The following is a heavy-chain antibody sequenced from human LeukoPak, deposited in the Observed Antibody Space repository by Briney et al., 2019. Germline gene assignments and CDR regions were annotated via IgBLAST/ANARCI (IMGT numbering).Heavy chain of an antibody. Sequence: GGSLRLSCAASGFTFSSYSMNWVRQAPGKGLEWVSVIYSGGATYYADSVRGRFTISRDNSKNTLFLQMNSLRAEDTAVYYCARGGNWDLYYFDYWGQGTLVTVSS. CDR2: IYSGGAT. D-gene: IGHD7-27*01. J-gene: IGHJ4*02. CDR1: GFTFSSYS. V-gene: IGHV3-53*01. CDR3: ARGGNWDLYYFDY.